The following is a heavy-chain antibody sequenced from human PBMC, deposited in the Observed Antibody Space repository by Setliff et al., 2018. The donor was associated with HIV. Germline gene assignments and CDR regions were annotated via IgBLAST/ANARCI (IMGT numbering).Heavy chain of an antibody. CDR2: IRGGGGGT. CDR1: GFTFTTYS. D-gene: IGHD6-13*01. V-gene: IGHV3-23*01. J-gene: IGHJ4*02. Sequence: GGSLRLSCAASGFTFTTYSMSWVRQAPGKGLEWVSAIRGGGGGTYFADSVKGRFTISRDNSKNTLYLQMNSLRADDTAVYYCAKDPSDSSSWYYFHYWGQGALVTVSS. CDR3: AKDPSDSSSWYYFHY.